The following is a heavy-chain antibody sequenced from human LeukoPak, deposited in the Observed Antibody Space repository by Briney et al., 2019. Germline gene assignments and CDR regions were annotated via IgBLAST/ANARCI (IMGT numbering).Heavy chain of an antibody. J-gene: IGHJ4*02. CDR3: ARGDFDY. V-gene: IGHV4-59*01. Sequence: SETLSLTCTVSGGSISSYYWSWIRQPPGKGLEWIGYIYYSGSTNYNPSLKSRVTISVDTSKNQFSLKLSSVTAADTAVYYCARGDFDYWGQGTLVTVSS. CDR1: GGSISSYY. CDR2: IYYSGST.